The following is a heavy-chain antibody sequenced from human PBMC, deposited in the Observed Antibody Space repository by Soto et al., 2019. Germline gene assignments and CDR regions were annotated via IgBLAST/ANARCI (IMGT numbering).Heavy chain of an antibody. J-gene: IGHJ4*02. Sequence: PSETLSLTCTVSGGSIISGYWSWIRQPPGKGLEWIGYISHSGNTNYNPSVKSRVTLSVDTPKNRFSLRLSSVTTADTAVYYCAGLRGYAGSPIDYWGQGTLVTVSS. CDR1: GGSIISGY. CDR2: ISHSGNT. V-gene: IGHV4-59*01. CDR3: AGLRGYAGSPIDY. D-gene: IGHD2-15*01.